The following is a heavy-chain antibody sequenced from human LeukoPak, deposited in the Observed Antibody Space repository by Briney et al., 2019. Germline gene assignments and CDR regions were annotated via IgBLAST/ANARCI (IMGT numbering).Heavy chain of an antibody. V-gene: IGHV1-69*04. CDR1: GGTFSSYA. J-gene: IGHJ3*02. Sequence: SVKVSCKASGGTFSSYAISWVRQAPGQGLEWMGRIIPILGIANYAQKFQGRVTITADKSTSTAYMELSSLRSEDTAVYYCARPFDSGWYGAFNIWGQGTMVTVSS. CDR3: ARPFDSGWYGAFNI. CDR2: IIPILGIA. D-gene: IGHD6-19*01.